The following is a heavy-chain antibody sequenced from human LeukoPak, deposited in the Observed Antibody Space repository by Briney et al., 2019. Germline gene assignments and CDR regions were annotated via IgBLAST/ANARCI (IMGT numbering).Heavy chain of an antibody. J-gene: IGHJ5*02. CDR1: GCTFTSYG. CDR2: ISGYNGNT. Sequence: ASVKVSCKASGCTFTSYGISWVRQAPGQGLEWMGWISGYNGNTNYAQKLQGRVTMTTDTSTSTAYMELRSLRSDDTAVYYCARGQTYYYDSSGSPGGGPYNWFDPWGQGTLVTVSS. CDR3: ARGQTYYYDSSGSPGGGPYNWFDP. D-gene: IGHD3-22*01. V-gene: IGHV1-18*01.